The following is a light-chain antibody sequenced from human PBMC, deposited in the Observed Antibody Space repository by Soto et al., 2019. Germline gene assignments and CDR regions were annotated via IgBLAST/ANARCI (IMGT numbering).Light chain of an antibody. V-gene: IGLV2-11*01. CDR1: SSDVGGYDY. CDR3: CSYAGSRYV. Sequence: QSVLTQPRSVSGSPGQSVTISCTGTSSDVGGYDYVSWYQQHPGKVPKLMIYDVSKRPSGVPDRFSGSKSGNTASLTISGLQAEDEADYYCCSYAGSRYVFGSGTKLTVL. J-gene: IGLJ1*01. CDR2: DVS.